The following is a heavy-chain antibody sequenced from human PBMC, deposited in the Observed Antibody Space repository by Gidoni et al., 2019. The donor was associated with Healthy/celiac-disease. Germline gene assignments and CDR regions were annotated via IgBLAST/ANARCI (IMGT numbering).Heavy chain of an antibody. V-gene: IGHV3-21*01. CDR1: GFTFSSYS. CDR2: ISSSSSYI. J-gene: IGHJ4*02. D-gene: IGHD3-10*01. Sequence: EVQLVESGGGLVKPGGSLRLSCAASGFTFSSYSMNWVRQAPGKGLEWVSSISSSSSYIYYADSVKGRCTISRDNAKNSLYLQMNSLRAEDTAVYYCARDQHGSGSYPRAHTSWGQGTLVTVSS. CDR3: ARDQHGSGSYPRAHTS.